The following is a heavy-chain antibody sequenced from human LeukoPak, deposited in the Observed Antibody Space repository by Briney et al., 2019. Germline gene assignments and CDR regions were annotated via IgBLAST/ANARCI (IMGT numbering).Heavy chain of an antibody. CDR1: GFDFNDAW. J-gene: IGHJ6*02. V-gene: IGHV3-15*01. CDR3: LATGHYGVDV. Sequence: GGSLRLSCAAFGFDFNDAWMSWVRQAPGKGLEWVGRIKSKTDGGTIDVAAPGQGRFFVSRDDSKNTLHLQMNSLRTEDTAVYSTLATGHYGVDVWGPGTTVIVSS. D-gene: IGHD5-12*01. CDR2: IKSKTDGGTI.